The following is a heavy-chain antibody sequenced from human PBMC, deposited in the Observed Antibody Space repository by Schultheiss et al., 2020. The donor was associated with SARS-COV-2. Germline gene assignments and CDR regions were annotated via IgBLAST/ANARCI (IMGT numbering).Heavy chain of an antibody. J-gene: IGHJ6*02. V-gene: IGHV3-7*03. CDR2: IKQDGSEK. CDR1: GFTFRNYA. D-gene: IGHD5-18*01. Sequence: GGSLRLSCAASGFTFRNYAMSWVRQAPGKGLEWVANIKQDGSEKYYVDSVKGRFTISRDNAKNSLYLQMNSLRAEDTAVYYCARDLRIQLWSYYYYGMDVWGQGTTVTVSS. CDR3: ARDLRIQLWSYYYYGMDV.